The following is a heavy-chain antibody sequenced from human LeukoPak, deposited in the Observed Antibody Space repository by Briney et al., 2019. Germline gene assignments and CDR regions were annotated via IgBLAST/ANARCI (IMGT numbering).Heavy chain of an antibody. CDR2: IIPIFGTA. V-gene: IGHV1-69*05. J-gene: IGHJ4*02. Sequence: SVKVSCKASRGTFSSYAISWVRQAPGQGLEWMGGIIPIFGTANYAQKFQGRVTITTDESTSTAYMELSSLRSEDTAVYYCARGWVEYYYDSSGSIDYFDYWGQGTLVTVSS. D-gene: IGHD3-22*01. CDR3: ARGWVEYYYDSSGSIDYFDY. CDR1: RGTFSSYA.